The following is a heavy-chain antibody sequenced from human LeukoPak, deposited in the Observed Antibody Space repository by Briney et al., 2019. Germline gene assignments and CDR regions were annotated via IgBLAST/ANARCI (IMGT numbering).Heavy chain of an antibody. J-gene: IGHJ4*02. V-gene: IGHV4-34*01. D-gene: IGHD3-22*01. CDR2: MNHSGST. Sequence: PETPSLTSAVYGGSFRGHFWSWIRQPPGKGLGWSCEMNHSGSTNYNPSLKSRVTISVDTSKNQFSLKLSSVTAADTAVYYCARVPRYYDTSGYSHDYWGQGTLVTVSS. CDR3: ARVPRYYDTSGYSHDY. CDR1: GGSFRGHF.